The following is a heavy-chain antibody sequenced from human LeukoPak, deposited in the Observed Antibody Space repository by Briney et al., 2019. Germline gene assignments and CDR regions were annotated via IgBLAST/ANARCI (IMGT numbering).Heavy chain of an antibody. CDR2: IFYTGSP. CDR1: GGSINNQKW. Sequence: PSETLSLTCAVTGGSINNQKWWSRMRQSPGKGLEWLGEIFYTGSPNYNPSFKSRIVMSVDKSNNQFSLILTSVTVADTAVYYCARDGNSYYDHWGRGIMVTVTS. V-gene: IGHV4-4*02. CDR3: ARDGNSYYDH. D-gene: IGHD4-11*01. J-gene: IGHJ5*02.